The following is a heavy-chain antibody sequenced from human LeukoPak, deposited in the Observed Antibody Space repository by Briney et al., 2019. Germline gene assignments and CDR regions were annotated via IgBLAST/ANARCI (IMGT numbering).Heavy chain of an antibody. D-gene: IGHD2-2*01. Sequence: GRSLRLSCTASGFTFGDYAMSWFRQAPGKGLEWVGFIRGKAYGGTTEYAPSVKGRFTISRDDSKSIAYLQMNSLKTEDTAVYYCTRDLPYKCSSTSCPPRWFDPWGQGTLVTVSS. V-gene: IGHV3-49*03. J-gene: IGHJ5*02. CDR2: IRGKAYGGTT. CDR1: GFTFGDYA. CDR3: TRDLPYKCSSTSCPPRWFDP.